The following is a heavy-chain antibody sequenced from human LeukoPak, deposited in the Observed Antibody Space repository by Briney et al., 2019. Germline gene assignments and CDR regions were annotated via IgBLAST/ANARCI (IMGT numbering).Heavy chain of an antibody. J-gene: IGHJ4*02. CDR3: ARDRDYDFFDY. V-gene: IGHV3-33*01. CDR2: IWYDGSNK. Sequence: GGSLRLSCAASGFTFSNCGMHWVRQAPGKGLEWVAHIWYDGSNKYYADSMRGRFTISRDNSKNTLYLQMNSLRAEDTAVYYCARDRDYDFFDYWGQGTLVTVSS. CDR1: GFTFSNCG. D-gene: IGHD3-3*01.